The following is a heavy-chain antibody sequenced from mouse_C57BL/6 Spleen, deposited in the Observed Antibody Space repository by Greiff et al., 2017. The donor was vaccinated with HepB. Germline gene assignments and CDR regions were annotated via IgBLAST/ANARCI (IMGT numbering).Heavy chain of an antibody. CDR3: ARHPGRGGYFDY. J-gene: IGHJ2*01. CDR2: ISGGGGNT. CDR1: GFTFSSYT. Sequence: EVMLVESGGGLVKPGGSLKLSCAASGFTFSSYTMSWVRQTPEKRLEWVATISGGGGNTYYPDSVKGRFTISRDNAKNTLYLQMSSLRSEDTALYYCARHPGRGGYFDYWGQGTTLTVSS. V-gene: IGHV5-9*01.